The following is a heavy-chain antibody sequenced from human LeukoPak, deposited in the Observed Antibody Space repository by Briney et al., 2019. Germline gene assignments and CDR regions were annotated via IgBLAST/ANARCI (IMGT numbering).Heavy chain of an antibody. Sequence: PSETLSLTCTVSGGSISSSSYYWGWIRQPPGKGLEWIGSIYYSGSTYYNPSLKSRVTISVDTSKNQFSLKLSSVTAADTAVYYCGTKATVGRTGGLFDYWGQGTLVTVSS. CDR2: IYYSGST. J-gene: IGHJ4*02. D-gene: IGHD3-10*01. V-gene: IGHV4-39*01. CDR3: GTKATVGRTGGLFDY. CDR1: GGSISSSSYY.